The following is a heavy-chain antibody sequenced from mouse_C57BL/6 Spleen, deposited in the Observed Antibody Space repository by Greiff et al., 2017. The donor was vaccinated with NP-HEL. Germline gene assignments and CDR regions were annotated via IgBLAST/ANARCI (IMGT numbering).Heavy chain of an antibody. CDR2: IHPNSGST. CDR1: GYTFTSYW. Sequence: QVHLQHPSSALFHPFSSVKFSCKASGYTFTSYWMHWVKQRPGQGLEWIGMIHPNSGSTNYNEKFKSKATLTVDKSSSTAYMQLSSLTSEDSAVYYCARSRRYDYDERGFAYWGQGTLVTVSA. J-gene: IGHJ3*01. D-gene: IGHD2-4*01. V-gene: IGHV1-64*01. CDR3: ARSRRYDYDERGFAY.